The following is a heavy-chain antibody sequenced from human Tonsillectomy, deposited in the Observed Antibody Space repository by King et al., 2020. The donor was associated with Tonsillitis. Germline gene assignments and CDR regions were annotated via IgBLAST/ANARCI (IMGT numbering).Heavy chain of an antibody. J-gene: IGHJ3*02. CDR2: IYYSGST. V-gene: IGHV4-59*01. CDR1: GGSISSYY. CDR3: ARDGPYYYDSSGYYSGGAFDI. D-gene: IGHD3-22*01. Sequence: QLQESGPGLVKPSETLSLTCTVSGGSISSYYWSWIRQPPGKGLEWIGYIYYSGSTNYNPSLKSRVTISVDTSKNKFSLKLSSVTAADTAVYYCARDGPYYYDSSGYYSGGAFDIWGQGTMVTVSS.